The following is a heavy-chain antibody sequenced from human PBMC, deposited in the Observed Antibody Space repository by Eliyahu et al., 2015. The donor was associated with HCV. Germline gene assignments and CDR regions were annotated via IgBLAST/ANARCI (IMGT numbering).Heavy chain of an antibody. J-gene: IGHJ3*02. V-gene: IGHV2-70*15. Sequence: QVTLRESGPALVKPTQTLTLTCTLSGLSLTANGLCVSWIRQPPGKALEWLARIDWDDDEYYSTSLRPRLTISKDTSKNQVVLTMTNMGTVDTATYYCARRAVATALADAFDIWGQGTMVTVSS. D-gene: IGHD5-18*01. CDR2: IDWDDDE. CDR1: GLSLTANGLC. CDR3: ARRAVATALADAFDI.